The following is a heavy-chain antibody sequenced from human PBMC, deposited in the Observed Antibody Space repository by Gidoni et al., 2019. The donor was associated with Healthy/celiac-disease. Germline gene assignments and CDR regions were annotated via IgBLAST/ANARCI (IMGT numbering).Heavy chain of an antibody. CDR1: GFTFSSYS. J-gene: IGHJ4*02. D-gene: IGHD6-13*01. Sequence: EVQLVESGGGLVQPGGSLRLSCAASGFTFSSYSMHGVRQAPGKGLECVSYISSSSSTIYYADSVKGRFTISRDNAKTSLYLQMNSLRAEDTAVYYCARDLSLSFKPIAAADWGQGTLVTVSS. CDR2: ISSSSSTI. CDR3: ARDLSLSFKPIAAAD. V-gene: IGHV3-48*01.